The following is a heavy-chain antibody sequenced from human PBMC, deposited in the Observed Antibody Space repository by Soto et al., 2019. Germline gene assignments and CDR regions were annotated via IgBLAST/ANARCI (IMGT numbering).Heavy chain of an antibody. CDR1: GFTFSSYW. Sequence: PGGSLRLSCAASGFTFSSYWMSWVRQAPGKGLEWVANIKQDGSEKYYVDSVKGRFTISRDNAKNSLYLQMNSLRAEDTAVYYCARGDYEHSYYYCYMDVWGKGTTVTVSS. CDR3: ARGDYEHSYYYCYMDV. J-gene: IGHJ6*03. D-gene: IGHD4-17*01. V-gene: IGHV3-7*01. CDR2: IKQDGSEK.